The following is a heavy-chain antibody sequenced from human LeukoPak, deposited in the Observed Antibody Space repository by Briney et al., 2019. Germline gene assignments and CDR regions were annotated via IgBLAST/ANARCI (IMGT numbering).Heavy chain of an antibody. CDR3: ATPATGY. J-gene: IGHJ4*02. V-gene: IGHV3-48*02. Sequence: PGGSLRLSCAASGFTFSTYSMNWVRQAPGKGLEWVSYISSSSTSIYYADSVEGRFTISRDNAKNSVYLQMDSLRDEDTAVYYCATPATGYWGQGTLVTVSS. CDR1: GFTFSTYS. D-gene: IGHD1-14*01. CDR2: ISSSSTSI.